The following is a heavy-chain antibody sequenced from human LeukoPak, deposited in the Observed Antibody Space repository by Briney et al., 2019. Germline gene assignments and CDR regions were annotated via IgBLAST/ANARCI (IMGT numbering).Heavy chain of an antibody. CDR2: IGRSGFTT. D-gene: IGHD3-10*01. Sequence: GGSLRLSCAASGFTLNSYAMTWVRQAPGKGLEWVSSIGRSGFTTYYADSVKGRFTISRDNSKNTVSLQLNSLRAEDTAIYYCARGPNYGSRSDFFDFWGQGTLVTVSS. J-gene: IGHJ4*02. V-gene: IGHV3-23*01. CDR1: GFTLNSYA. CDR3: ARGPNYGSRSDFFDF.